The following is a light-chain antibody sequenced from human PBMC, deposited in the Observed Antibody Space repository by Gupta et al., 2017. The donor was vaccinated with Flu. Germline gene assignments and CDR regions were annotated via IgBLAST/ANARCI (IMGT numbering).Light chain of an antibody. Sequence: EIVMTQSPATLSVSPVERATLSCRASQSVSSNLAWYQQKTGQAPRLLIYGASTRATGIPARFSGSGSGTEFTLTISSLQSEDFAVYYCQQKNNWPWTFGQGTKVEIK. J-gene: IGKJ1*01. V-gene: IGKV3-15*01. CDR3: QQKNNWPWT. CDR1: QSVSSN. CDR2: GAS.